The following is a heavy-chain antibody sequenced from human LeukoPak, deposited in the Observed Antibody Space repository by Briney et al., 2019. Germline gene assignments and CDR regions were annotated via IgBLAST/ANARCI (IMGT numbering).Heavy chain of an antibody. CDR2: IIPIFDSV. D-gene: IGHD4-17*01. CDR1: GGTFSSYT. Sequence: SVQVSCKASGGTFSSYTISLLRQAPGQGLEWMGRIIPIFDSVNHAQRFQGRVTITVDKSTSTVYMELSRLRYEDRAVYYCARGDYGDYGHFMDVWGEGTTVIVSS. V-gene: IGHV1-69*08. CDR3: ARGDYGDYGHFMDV. J-gene: IGHJ6*03.